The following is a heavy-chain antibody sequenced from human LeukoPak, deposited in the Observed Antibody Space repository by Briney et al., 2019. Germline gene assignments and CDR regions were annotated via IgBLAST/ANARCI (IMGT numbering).Heavy chain of an antibody. V-gene: IGHV4-39*07. CDR2: IYKSGNT. CDR3: ARFDSSGYYCPY. Sequence: PSETLSLTCTVSGGSISGSSFYWDWIRQAPGKGLEWIGSIYKSGNTFCNPSLKSRVTFSVDTSNNQFSLKLSSVTAADTAVYYCARFDSSGYYCPYWGQGTLVTVSS. CDR1: GGSISGSSFY. J-gene: IGHJ4*02. D-gene: IGHD3-22*01.